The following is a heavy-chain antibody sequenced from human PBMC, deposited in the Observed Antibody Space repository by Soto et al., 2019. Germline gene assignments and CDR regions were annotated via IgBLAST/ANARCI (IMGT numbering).Heavy chain of an antibody. CDR1: GFSLRTSGVG. V-gene: IGHV2-5*02. D-gene: IGHD3-16*02. J-gene: IGHJ4*02. Sequence: QITLKESGPTLVKPTQTLTLTCTFSGFSLRTSGVGVGWIRQPPGKALEWLALIYWDDDKRYSPSLKSRLTXXKXXSKIQVVLTMTNMDPVDTATYYCAHTLYRNSDMGYWGQGTLVTVSS. CDR3: AHTLYRNSDMGY. CDR2: IYWDDDK.